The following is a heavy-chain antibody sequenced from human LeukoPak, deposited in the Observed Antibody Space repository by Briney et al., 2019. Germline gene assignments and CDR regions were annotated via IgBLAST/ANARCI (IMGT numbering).Heavy chain of an antibody. Sequence: SQTLSLTCTVSGGSISSGGYSWSWIRQHPGKGLEWIGNIFYNGSPNSNPSLKSRVTISLDTSNNQFSLNLSSVTAADTAVYYCARVGTAFDIWGQGTMVTVSS. CDR3: ARVGTAFDI. CDR1: GGSISSGGYS. D-gene: IGHD1-14*01. CDR2: IFYNGSP. V-gene: IGHV4-61*08. J-gene: IGHJ3*02.